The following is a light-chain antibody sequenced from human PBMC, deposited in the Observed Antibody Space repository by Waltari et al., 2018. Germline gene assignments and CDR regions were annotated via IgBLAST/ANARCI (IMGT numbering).Light chain of an antibody. J-gene: IGLJ2*01. CDR3: CSYAGNCTVV. CDR1: SSDVGSYDL. Sequence: QSALTQPASVSGSPGQSITISCTGTSSDVGSYDLVSWYQQHPGKAPTLMMYEVNKRPSGVSHRFAGSRSGNTASLTISGLQAEDEADYHCCSYAGNCTVVFGGGTKLTVL. V-gene: IGLV2-23*02. CDR2: EVN.